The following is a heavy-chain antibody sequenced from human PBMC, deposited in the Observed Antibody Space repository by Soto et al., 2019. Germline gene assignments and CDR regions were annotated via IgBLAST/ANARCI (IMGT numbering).Heavy chain of an antibody. J-gene: IGHJ4*02. V-gene: IGHV3-74*01. D-gene: IGHD5-12*01. CDR3: AKDAGYVFDY. CDR1: GFTFSRYW. CDR2: MYCAGSNT. Sequence: GGSLSLSCAASGFTFSRYWMYWVRQVPWKGLVWVSRMYCAGSNTGYAESVKGRFTISRDNAKNTLYLQMNSLRDEDTAVYYCAKDAGYVFDYWGQGGLVTVSS.